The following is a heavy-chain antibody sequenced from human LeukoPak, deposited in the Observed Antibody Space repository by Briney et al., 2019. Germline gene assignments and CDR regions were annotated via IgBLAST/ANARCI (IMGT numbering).Heavy chain of an antibody. V-gene: IGHV3-30-3*01. CDR3: ARDPLYTNSPPSYFDY. CDR2: IPYDGTNK. D-gene: IGHD2-2*02. Sequence: GGSLRLSCAASGFTFSSYAMNWVRQAPGKGLEWVAIIPYDGTNKDYADSVKGRFTISRDNSRNTLYLQMNSLRAEDTAMYYCARDPLYTNSPPSYFDYWGQGTLVTVSS. J-gene: IGHJ4*02. CDR1: GFTFSSYA.